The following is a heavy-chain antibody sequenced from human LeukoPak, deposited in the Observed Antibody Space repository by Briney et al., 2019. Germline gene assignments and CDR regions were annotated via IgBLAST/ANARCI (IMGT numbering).Heavy chain of an antibody. CDR1: GFTFSSYW. J-gene: IGHJ4*02. CDR3: ARGRLDCGDPRYFDY. V-gene: IGHV3-7*01. D-gene: IGHD4-17*01. Sequence: PGGSLRLSCAASGFTFSSYWMSWVRQAPGKGLEWVANIKQDGSEKYYVDSVKGRFTISRDNAKNSLYLKMNSLRAEDTAVYYCARGRLDCGDPRYFDYWGQGTLVTVSS. CDR2: IKQDGSEK.